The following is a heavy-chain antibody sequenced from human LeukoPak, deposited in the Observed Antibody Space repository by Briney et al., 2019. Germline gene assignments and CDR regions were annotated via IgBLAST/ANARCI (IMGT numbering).Heavy chain of an antibody. V-gene: IGHV4-59*08. CDR3: ARYYYDSSGYSDALDI. Sequence: SETLSLTCTVSGGSISSYYWSWIRQPPGKVLEWIGYIYYSGSTNYNPSLKSRVTISVDTSKNQFSLKLSSVTAADTAVYYCARYYYDSSGYSDALDIWGQGTMVTVSS. D-gene: IGHD3-22*01. CDR2: IYYSGST. CDR1: GGSISSYY. J-gene: IGHJ3*02.